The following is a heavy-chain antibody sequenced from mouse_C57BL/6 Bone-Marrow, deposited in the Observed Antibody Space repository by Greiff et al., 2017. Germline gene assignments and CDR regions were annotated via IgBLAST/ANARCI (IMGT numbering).Heavy chain of an antibody. CDR2: IDPETGGT. CDR1: GYTFTDYE. J-gene: IGHJ2*01. D-gene: IGHD1-1*01. CDR3: TRGGDITTVVADY. V-gene: IGHV1-15*01. Sequence: QVQLQQSGAELVRPGASVTLSCKASGYTFTDYEMHWVKQTPVHGLEWIGAIDPETGGTAYNQKFKGKAILTADNSSSTAYMELRSLTSEDSAVYYCTRGGDITTVVADYWGQGTTLTVSS.